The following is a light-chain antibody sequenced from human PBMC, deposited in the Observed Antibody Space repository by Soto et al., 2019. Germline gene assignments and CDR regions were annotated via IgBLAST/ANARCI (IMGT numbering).Light chain of an antibody. CDR2: GAS. V-gene: IGKV3-15*01. J-gene: IGKJ1*01. Sequence: EIVMTHSPSTLSVSPGERATISCTPSQRVSSNLALYQQKPGQAPRLLIYGASTRATGIPARFSGSGSGTEFTLTISSLQSEDFAVYYCQQYNNWPRRLWTFGKGTKVDIK. CDR1: QRVSSN. CDR3: QQYNNWPRRLWT.